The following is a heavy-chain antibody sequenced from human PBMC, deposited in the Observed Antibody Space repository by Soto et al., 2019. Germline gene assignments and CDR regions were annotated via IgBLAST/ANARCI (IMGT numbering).Heavy chain of an antibody. CDR3: ARDLTTYYDFWSGPPDYGMDV. CDR2: ISAYNGNT. J-gene: IGHJ6*02. Sequence: ASVKVFCKASGYTFTSYGISWVRQAPGQGLEWMGWISAYNGNTNYAQKLQGRVTMTTDTSTSTAYMELRSLRSDDTAVYYCARDLTTYYDFWSGPPDYGMDVWGQGTTVTVSS. CDR1: GYTFTSYG. D-gene: IGHD3-3*01. V-gene: IGHV1-18*04.